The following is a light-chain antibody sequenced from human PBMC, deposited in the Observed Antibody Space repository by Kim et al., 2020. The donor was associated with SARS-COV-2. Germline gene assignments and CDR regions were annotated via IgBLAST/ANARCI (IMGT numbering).Light chain of an antibody. CDR3: TSYTTSTTVV. CDR1: SSDIGGYNY. CDR2: DVT. Sequence: QSVLTQPASVSGSPGQSITISCTGTSSDIGGYNYVSWYQQSPGKTPKLILYDVTNRASGVSNRFSGSKSGNTASLAISGLQAEDEGDYYCTSYTTSTTVVFGTGTKVTVL. J-gene: IGLJ1*01. V-gene: IGLV2-14*01.